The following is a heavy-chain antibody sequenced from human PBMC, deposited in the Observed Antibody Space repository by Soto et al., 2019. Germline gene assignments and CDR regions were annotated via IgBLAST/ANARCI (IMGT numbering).Heavy chain of an antibody. CDR2: MNPNSGNT. Sequence: ASVKVYCKASGYTFTSYDINWVRQATGQGLEWMGWMNPNSGNTGYAQKFQGRVTMTRNTSISTAYMELSSLRSEDTAVYYCARQMGATTSFDYWGQGTLVTVSS. D-gene: IGHD1-26*01. V-gene: IGHV1-8*01. CDR1: GYTFTSYD. J-gene: IGHJ4*02. CDR3: ARQMGATTSFDY.